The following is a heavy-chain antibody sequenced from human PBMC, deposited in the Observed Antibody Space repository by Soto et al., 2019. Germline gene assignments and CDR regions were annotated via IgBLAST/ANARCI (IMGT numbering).Heavy chain of an antibody. V-gene: IGHV4-30-4*08. CDR3: ARDAFYYDSRGPSSYYYYYGMDV. CDR1: GGSIGGSNYF. J-gene: IGHJ6*02. CDR2: IYYSGST. D-gene: IGHD3-22*01. Sequence: SETLSLTCTVSGGSIGGSNYFWGWIRQPPGKGLEWIGYIYYSGSTYYNPSLKSRVTISVDTSKNQFSLKLSSVTAADTAVYYCARDAFYYDSRGPSSYYYYYGMDVWGQGTTVTVSS.